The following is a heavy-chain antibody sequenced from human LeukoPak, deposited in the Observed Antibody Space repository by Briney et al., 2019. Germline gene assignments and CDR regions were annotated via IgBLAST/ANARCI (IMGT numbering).Heavy chain of an antibody. J-gene: IGHJ4*02. CDR3: AKGPKVPAPTYYFDY. CDR1: GFTFSSYA. V-gene: IGHV3-23*01. D-gene: IGHD2-2*01. Sequence: GGSLSLSCAASGFTFSSYAMTWVRPAPGKGLECVSALSGSGGGKFYADSVKGRFTISRDNSKNTLYLQMNSLRAEDTAVYYCAKGPKVPAPTYYFDYWGQGTLVTVSS. CDR2: LSGSGGGK.